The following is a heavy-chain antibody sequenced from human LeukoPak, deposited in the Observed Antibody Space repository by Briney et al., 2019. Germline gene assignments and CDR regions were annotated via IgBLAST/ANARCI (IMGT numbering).Heavy chain of an antibody. D-gene: IGHD3-22*01. V-gene: IGHV3-48*04. J-gene: IGHJ4*02. CDR3: ARVPAAYYYDSSGYYPFDY. CDR1: GFTFSSYS. CDR2: ISSSSSTI. Sequence: GGSLRLSCAASGFTFSSYSMNWVRQAPGKGLEWVSYISSSSSTIYYADSVKGRFTISRDNAKNSLYLQMNSLRAEDTALYHCARVPAAYYYDSSGYYPFDYWGQGTLVTVSS.